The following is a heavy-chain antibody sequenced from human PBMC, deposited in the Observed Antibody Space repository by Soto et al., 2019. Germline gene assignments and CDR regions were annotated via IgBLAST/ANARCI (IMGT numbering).Heavy chain of an antibody. CDR1: GGSISSGDYY. V-gene: IGHV4-30-4*01. CDR2: MFYTGTT. J-gene: IGHJ5*02. CDR3: ARVVRFCSSPYCPGRKWVEP. Sequence: PSEPVSITCSVSGGSISSGDYYWSWIRQPPGKGLEWIGYMFYTGTTYYNPSLKSRITISMDTSKNQFSLRLTSVTAADTAEYQCARVVRFCSSPYCPGRKWVEPWGPGSLVT. D-gene: IGHD2-2*01.